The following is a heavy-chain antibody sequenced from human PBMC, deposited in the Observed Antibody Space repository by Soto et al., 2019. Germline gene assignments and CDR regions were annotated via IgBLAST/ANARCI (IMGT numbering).Heavy chain of an antibody. CDR3: ANEWSNYGDYCIVY. V-gene: IGHV3-30*18. CDR2: ISYDGRNK. CDR1: GFTFSSYG. D-gene: IGHD4-17*01. J-gene: IGHJ4*02. Sequence: QVQLVESGGGVVQPGRSLRLSCAASGFTFSSYGMHWVRQAPGKGLEWVAVISYDGRNKYYADCVKGRFAISGDNSKNTRYLQKNSLSAEDTAVYYCANEWSNYGDYCIVYGGQETLVTVSS.